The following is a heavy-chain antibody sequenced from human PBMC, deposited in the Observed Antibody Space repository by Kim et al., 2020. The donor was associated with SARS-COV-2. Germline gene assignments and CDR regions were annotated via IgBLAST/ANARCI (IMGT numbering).Heavy chain of an antibody. CDR1: GYTFTSYD. J-gene: IGHJ6*03. CDR2: MNPNSGNT. D-gene: IGHD1-1*01. CDR3: ARVQRVRGNEYYYYYMDV. V-gene: IGHV1-8*01. Sequence: ASVKVSCKASGYTFTSYDINWVRQATGQGLEWMGWMNPNSGNTGYAQKFQGRVTMTRNTSISTAYMELSSLRSEDTAVYYCARVQRVRGNEYYYYYMDVWGKGTTVTVSS.